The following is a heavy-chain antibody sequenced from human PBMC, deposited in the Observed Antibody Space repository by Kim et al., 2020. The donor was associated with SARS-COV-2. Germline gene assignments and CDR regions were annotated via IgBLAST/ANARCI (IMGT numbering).Heavy chain of an antibody. D-gene: IGHD5-12*01. V-gene: IGHV3-30*04. CDR3: ARAWGYSGYDHLGFDN. Sequence: GGSLRLSCAASGFAFNTYAMHWVRQAPGKGLEWVAVISYDGSNRYYADSVKGRFTISRDNSKNTLYLQMNSLRAEDTAVYYCARAWGYSGYDHLGFDNWGQGTLITVS. CDR2: ISYDGSNR. J-gene: IGHJ4*02. CDR1: GFAFNTYA.